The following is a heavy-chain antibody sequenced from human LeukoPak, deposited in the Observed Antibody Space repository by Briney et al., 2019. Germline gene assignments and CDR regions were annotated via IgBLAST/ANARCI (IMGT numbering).Heavy chain of an antibody. CDR1: GGTFSSFA. V-gene: IGHV1-69*05. D-gene: IGHD1-1*01. J-gene: IGHJ4*02. Sequence: ASVKVSCKASGGTFSSFAISWVRQAPGQGLEWMGRIIPIFGTANYAQKFQGRVTITRNTSISTAYMELSSLRSEDTAVYYCARWGPDWNDYWGQGTLVTVSS. CDR3: ARWGPDWNDY. CDR2: IIPIFGTA.